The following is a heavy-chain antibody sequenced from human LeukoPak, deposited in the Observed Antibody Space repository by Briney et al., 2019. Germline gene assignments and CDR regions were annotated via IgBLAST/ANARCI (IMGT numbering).Heavy chain of an antibody. V-gene: IGHV4-61*01. D-gene: IGHD5-24*01. CDR2: IYYSGST. Sequence: SETLSLTCTVSGASVSSRSYYWGWIRQPPGKGLEWIGYIYYSGSTNYNPSLKSRVTISVDTSKNQFSLKLSSVTAADTAVYYCARVRWLQLDAFDIWGQGTMVTVSS. CDR1: GASVSSRSYY. CDR3: ARVRWLQLDAFDI. J-gene: IGHJ3*02.